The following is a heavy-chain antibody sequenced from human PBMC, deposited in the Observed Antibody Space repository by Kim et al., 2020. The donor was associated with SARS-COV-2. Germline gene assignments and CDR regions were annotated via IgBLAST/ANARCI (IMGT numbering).Heavy chain of an antibody. J-gene: IGHJ4*02. CDR1: GFTFSTSN. CDR3: SSGGVGY. Sequence: GGSLRLSCAASGFTFSTSNMNWVRRAPGKGLEWVSYISTSSGTIYYADAVKGQFTVSRANAKNSIYLQMQSMRVEDKAVYHCSSGGVGYWGQGTLVTDSS. V-gene: IGHV3-48*01. D-gene: IGHD1-26*01. CDR2: ISTSSGTI.